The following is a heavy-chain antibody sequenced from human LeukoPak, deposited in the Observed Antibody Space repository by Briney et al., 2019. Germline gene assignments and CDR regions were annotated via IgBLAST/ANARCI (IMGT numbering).Heavy chain of an antibody. CDR1: GYTFTGYY. J-gene: IGHJ4*02. Sequence: ASVKVSCKASGYTFTGYYMHWVRQAPGQELEWMGWINPNSGGTNYAQKFQGRVTMTRDTSISTAYMELSRLRSDDTAVYYCARDHYDFWSGYYTAPGSWGQGTLVTVSS. CDR2: INPNSGGT. D-gene: IGHD3-3*01. V-gene: IGHV1-2*02. CDR3: ARDHYDFWSGYYTAPGS.